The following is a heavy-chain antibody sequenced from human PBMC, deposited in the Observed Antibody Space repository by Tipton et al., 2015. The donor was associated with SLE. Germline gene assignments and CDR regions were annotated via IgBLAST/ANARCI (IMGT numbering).Heavy chain of an antibody. CDR2: MYFSGNT. V-gene: IGHV4-39*07. D-gene: IGHD6-19*01. CDR3: ARQAHDTGWYEHFDH. CDR1: GGSIMNTHYS. Sequence: TLSLTYTVSGGSIMNTHYSWGWVRQPPGKGLDWIGTMYFSGNTYYNPSLKSRVAISLDTSKNQLSLNLSSVTAADTAVYYCARQAHDTGWYEHFDHWGQGTLVAVSS. J-gene: IGHJ4*02.